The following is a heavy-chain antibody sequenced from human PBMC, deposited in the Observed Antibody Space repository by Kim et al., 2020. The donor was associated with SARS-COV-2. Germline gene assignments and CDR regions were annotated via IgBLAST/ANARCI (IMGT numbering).Heavy chain of an antibody. CDR3: AREVSEGTRKGPDAFDI. V-gene: IGHV1-46*01. D-gene: IGHD1-1*01. Sequence: FQGRVTMTRDTSTSTVYMELSSLRSEDTAVYYCAREVSEGTRKGPDAFDIWGQGTMVTVSS. J-gene: IGHJ3*02.